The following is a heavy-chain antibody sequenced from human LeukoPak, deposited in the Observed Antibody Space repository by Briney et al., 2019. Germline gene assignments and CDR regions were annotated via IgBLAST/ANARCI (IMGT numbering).Heavy chain of an antibody. Sequence: NPSETLSLTCAVYGGSFSGYYWSWIRQPPGKGLEWIGEINHSGSTNYNPSLKSRVTISVDTSKNQFSLKLSSVTAADTAVYYCARTRMFYADAFDIWGQGTMVTVSS. J-gene: IGHJ3*02. V-gene: IGHV4-34*01. CDR1: GGSFSGYY. CDR2: INHSGST. D-gene: IGHD3-10*02. CDR3: ARTRMFYADAFDI.